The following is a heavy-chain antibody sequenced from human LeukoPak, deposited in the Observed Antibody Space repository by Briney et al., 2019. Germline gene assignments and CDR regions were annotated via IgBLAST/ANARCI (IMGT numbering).Heavy chain of an antibody. CDR3: ARVSYDFWSGYYPYYYYYMDV. D-gene: IGHD3-3*01. V-gene: IGHV3-7*01. CDR1: GFTFSSYW. J-gene: IGHJ6*03. Sequence: GGSLRLSCAASGFTFSSYWMSWVRQAPGKGLEWVANIKQDGSEKYYVDSAKGRFTISRDNAKSSLYLQMNSLRAEDTAVYYCARVSYDFWSGYYPYYYYYMDVWGKGTTVTVSS. CDR2: IKQDGSEK.